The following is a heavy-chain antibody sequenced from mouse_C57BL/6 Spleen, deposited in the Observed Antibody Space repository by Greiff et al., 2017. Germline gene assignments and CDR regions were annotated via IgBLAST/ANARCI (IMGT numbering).Heavy chain of an antibody. V-gene: IGHV1-50*01. CDR2: IDPSDSYT. D-gene: IGHD2-2*01. CDR1: GYTFTSYW. Sequence: QVQLQQPGAELVKPGASVKLSCKASGYTFTSYWMQWVKQRPGQGLECIGEIDPSDSYTNYNQKFKGKATLTVDTSSSTAYMQLSSLTSEDSAVYYCARYFGGYTLFDYWGQGTTLTVSS. CDR3: ARYFGGYTLFDY. J-gene: IGHJ2*01.